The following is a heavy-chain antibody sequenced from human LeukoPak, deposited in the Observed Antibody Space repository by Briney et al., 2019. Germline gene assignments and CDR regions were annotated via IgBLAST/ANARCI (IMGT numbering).Heavy chain of an antibody. CDR1: GGSISSSNW. J-gene: IGHJ4*02. Sequence: PSETLSFTCAVSGGSISSSNWWSWVRQPPGKGLEWIGEIYHSGSTNYNPSLKSRVTISVGKSKNQFSLKLSSVTAADTAVYYCCLLGYSDYWGQGTLVTVSS. D-gene: IGHD3-22*01. CDR2: IYHSGST. V-gene: IGHV4-4*02. CDR3: CLLGYSDY.